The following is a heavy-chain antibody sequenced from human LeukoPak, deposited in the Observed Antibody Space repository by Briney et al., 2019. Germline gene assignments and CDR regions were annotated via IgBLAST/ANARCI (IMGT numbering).Heavy chain of an antibody. Sequence: SETLSLTCTVSNGSISSDHWSWVRQPPGKGLEWIGYILTSGTTNYNPSLESRLTISVDTSKNQFTLKLSSVTAADTAVYYCARLRVSGTYLYYFDYWGQGTLATVSS. CDR1: NGSISSDH. CDR3: ARLRVSGTYLYYFDY. CDR2: ILTSGTT. J-gene: IGHJ4*02. D-gene: IGHD3-10*01. V-gene: IGHV4-4*09.